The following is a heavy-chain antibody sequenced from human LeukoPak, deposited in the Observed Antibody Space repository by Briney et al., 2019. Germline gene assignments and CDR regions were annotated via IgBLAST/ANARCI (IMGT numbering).Heavy chain of an antibody. Sequence: GGSLRLSCAASEFSVGSNYMTWVRQAPGKGLEWVADIKQDGSEKYYVDSVKGRFTISRQNAKKSLFLQMNSLRDEDTAVYYCARHRSGGSQDDAFDIWGQGTMVTVSS. D-gene: IGHD2-15*01. CDR1: EFSVGSNY. V-gene: IGHV3-7*01. J-gene: IGHJ3*02. CDR2: IKQDGSEK. CDR3: ARHRSGGSQDDAFDI.